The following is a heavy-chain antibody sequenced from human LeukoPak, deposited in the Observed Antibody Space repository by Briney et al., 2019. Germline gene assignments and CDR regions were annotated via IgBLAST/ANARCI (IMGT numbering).Heavy chain of an antibody. CDR2: IYSGGST. V-gene: IGHV3-53*01. J-gene: IGHJ4*02. D-gene: IGHD3-22*01. CDR3: ARSRDYYDSSGYYGYYFDY. Sequence: GGSLRLSCAASGFTVSSNYMSWVRQAPGKGLEWVSVIYSGGSTYYADSVKGRFTISRDNSKNTLYLQMNSLRAEDTAVYYCARSRDYYDSSGYYGYYFDYWGQGTLVTVSS. CDR1: GFTVSSNY.